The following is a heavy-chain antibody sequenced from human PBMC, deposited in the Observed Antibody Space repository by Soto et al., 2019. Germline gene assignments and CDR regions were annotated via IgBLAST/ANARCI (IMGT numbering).Heavy chain of an antibody. CDR2: IYYSGST. CDR3: ARDFCSSTSCYILFDV. Sequence: PSETLSLTCTVSAGSISTGGYYWSWIRQHPGKGLEWIGYIYYSGSTYYNPSLKSRVTISVDTSKNQFSLKLSSVTAADTAVYYCARDFCSSTSCYILFDVWGQGTTVTGSS. CDR1: AGSISTGGYY. J-gene: IGHJ6*02. D-gene: IGHD2-2*02. V-gene: IGHV4-31*03.